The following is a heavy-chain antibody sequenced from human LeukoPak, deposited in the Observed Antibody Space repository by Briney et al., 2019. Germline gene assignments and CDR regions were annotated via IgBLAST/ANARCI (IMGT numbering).Heavy chain of an antibody. Sequence: GGSLRLSCAASGFTFDDYGMSWVRQAPGEGLEWISGINWNGDSTGYADSVKGRFTISRDNAKNSLYLQMNSLRSEDTALYYCARGSYYYDSSGYPFDYWGQGTLVTVSS. V-gene: IGHV3-20*04. CDR3: ARGSYYYDSSGYPFDY. D-gene: IGHD3-22*01. CDR1: GFTFDDYG. CDR2: INWNGDST. J-gene: IGHJ4*02.